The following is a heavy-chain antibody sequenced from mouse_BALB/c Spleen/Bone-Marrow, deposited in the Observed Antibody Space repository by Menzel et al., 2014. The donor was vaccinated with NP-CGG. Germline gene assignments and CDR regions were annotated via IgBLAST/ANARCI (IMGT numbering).Heavy chain of an antibody. CDR3: ARNWAMDY. D-gene: IGHD4-1*01. V-gene: IGHV1-84*02. CDR2: SYPGSGNS. CDR1: GYTFTDYY. J-gene: IGHJ4*01. Sequence: QVQLQQSGPELVKPGASVKISCKASGYTFTDYYINWVKQKPGQGLEWIGWSYPGSGNSKYNEKFKGKATLTVDTSSSTAYVQLSSLTSEDSAVYFCARNWAMDYWGQGTSVTVSS.